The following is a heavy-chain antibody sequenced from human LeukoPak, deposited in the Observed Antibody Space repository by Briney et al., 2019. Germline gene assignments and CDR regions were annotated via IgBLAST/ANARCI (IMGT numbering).Heavy chain of an antibody. CDR3: ARGGPRIAVPGTVL. Sequence: ASVKDSCKASGYSFTSYGISWVRQAPGQGLEWMGWISTYNGKTNSAQKFQGRVTMTTDTSTSTAYMELRSLRSGDTAVYYCARGGPRIAVPGTVLWGQGTLVTVSS. CDR1: GYSFTSYG. J-gene: IGHJ4*02. CDR2: ISTYNGKT. D-gene: IGHD6-19*01. V-gene: IGHV1-18*01.